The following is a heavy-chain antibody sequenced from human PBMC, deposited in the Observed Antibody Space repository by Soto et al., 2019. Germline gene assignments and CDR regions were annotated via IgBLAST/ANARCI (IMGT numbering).Heavy chain of an antibody. CDR2: ISFDGSER. CDR3: ANGNDGVRYYYGMDV. Sequence: QVQLVESGGGVVQPGTSLRLSCVVSGLTFRDSGMHWVRQAPGKGLEWVAVISFDGSERHYRDSVKWRFSISRYNYRNTIYLQMNSLRGDDSAVYYCANGNDGVRYYYGMDVWGQGSTVTVSS. CDR1: GLTFRDSG. D-gene: IGHD1-1*01. V-gene: IGHV3-30*18. J-gene: IGHJ6*02.